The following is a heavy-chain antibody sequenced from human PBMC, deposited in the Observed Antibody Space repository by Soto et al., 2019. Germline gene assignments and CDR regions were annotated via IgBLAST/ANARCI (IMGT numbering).Heavy chain of an antibody. D-gene: IGHD7-27*01. J-gene: IGHJ4*02. Sequence: EVQLLESGGGLVQPGGSLRLSCAASGFTFGKYAFSWVRQAPGKGLEWVSVISGGGYATYYPDSVKGRFTTSRDNSKNTVYLQMNSLRAEDTAVYYCAKKSLGSITLPALYYFDYWGQGTLVTVSS. CDR2: ISGGGYAT. CDR3: AKKSLGSITLPALYYFDY. CDR1: GFTFGKYA. V-gene: IGHV3-23*01.